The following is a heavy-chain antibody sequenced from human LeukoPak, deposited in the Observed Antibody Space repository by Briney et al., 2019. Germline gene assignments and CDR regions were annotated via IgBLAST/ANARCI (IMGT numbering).Heavy chain of an antibody. V-gene: IGHV3-30*02. D-gene: IGHD2-15*01. CDR3: AKDFGGGSWCFDY. CDR1: GFTFSTYG. Sequence: HTGGSLRLSCAASGFTFSTYGMHWVRQAPGKGLEWVAFIRYDESKKNYADSVKGRFTISRDNSKNTVFLQMNSLRAEDTAVYYCAKDFGGGSWCFDYWGQGTLVTVSS. CDR2: IRYDESKK. J-gene: IGHJ4*02.